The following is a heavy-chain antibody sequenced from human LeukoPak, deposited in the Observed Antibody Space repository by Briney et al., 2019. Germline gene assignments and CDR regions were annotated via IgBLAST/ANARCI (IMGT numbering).Heavy chain of an antibody. J-gene: IGHJ4*02. CDR2: IFPGDSDT. CDR3: ARRHSSSWHFDY. CDR1: GYSFTNYW. V-gene: IGHV5-51*01. Sequence: GESLKISFKGSGYSFTNYWIAWVRQMPGKGLEWMGIIFPGDSDTRYSPSFQGQVTISADKSISTAYLQWSSLKASDTAVYYCARRHSSSWHFDYWGQGTLVTVSS. D-gene: IGHD6-13*01.